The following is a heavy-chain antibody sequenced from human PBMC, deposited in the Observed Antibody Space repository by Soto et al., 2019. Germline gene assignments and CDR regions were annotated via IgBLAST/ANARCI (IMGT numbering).Heavy chain of an antibody. J-gene: IGHJ3*02. Sequence: GGSLRLSCAASGFTFSSYDMSWVRQAPGKGLEWVSAISGSGGSTYYADSVKGRFTISRDNSKNTLYLQMNSLRAEDTAVYYCANPGYSSSWYSHDAFDIWGQGTMVTV. CDR1: GFTFSSYD. CDR2: ISGSGGST. D-gene: IGHD6-13*01. CDR3: ANPGYSSSWYSHDAFDI. V-gene: IGHV3-23*01.